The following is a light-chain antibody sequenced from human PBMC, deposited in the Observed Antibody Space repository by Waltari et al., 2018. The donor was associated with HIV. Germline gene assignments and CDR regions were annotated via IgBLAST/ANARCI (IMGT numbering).Light chain of an antibody. J-gene: IGKJ2*01. Sequence: TLTSSPGETIILSCRASQSITNTYLAWYQQRPGQTPKLLIYSASRRAAGIPERFSGSGSETDFTLTISRLEPDDFAVYYCQHYGRSPPYTFGQGTKLE. V-gene: IGKV3-20*01. CDR1: QSITNTY. CDR3: QHYGRSPPYT. CDR2: SAS.